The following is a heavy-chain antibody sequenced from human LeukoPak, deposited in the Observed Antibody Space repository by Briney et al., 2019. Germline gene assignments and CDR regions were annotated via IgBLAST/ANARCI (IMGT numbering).Heavy chain of an antibody. V-gene: IGHV3-7*01. CDR1: GLSFSSYW. CDR2: IRKDGADK. Sequence: HPGGSLRLSCVASGLSFSSYWMSWVRQAPGKGLEWVGNIRKDGADKYYIDSVKGRFTISRDNAKNSLYVQMNSLRVEDTAVYYCVGGPGYWGQGTLVTVSS. D-gene: IGHD3-10*01. J-gene: IGHJ4*02. CDR3: VGGPGY.